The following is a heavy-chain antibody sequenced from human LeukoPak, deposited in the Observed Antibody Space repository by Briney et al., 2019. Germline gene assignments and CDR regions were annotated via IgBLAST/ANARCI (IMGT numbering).Heavy chain of an antibody. Sequence: GGSLRLSCAASGFTFDDYAMHWVRQAPGKGLEWVSGISWNSGSIGYADSVKGRFTISRDNAKNSLYLQMNSLRAEDTALYYCAKEVSGGYCTNGVCVYWGQGTLVTVSS. D-gene: IGHD2-8*01. CDR3: AKEVSGGYCTNGVCVY. CDR1: GFTFDDYA. V-gene: IGHV3-9*01. CDR2: ISWNSGSI. J-gene: IGHJ4*02.